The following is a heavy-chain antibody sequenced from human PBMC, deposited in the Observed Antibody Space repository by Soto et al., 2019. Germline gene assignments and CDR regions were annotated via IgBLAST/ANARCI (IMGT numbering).Heavy chain of an antibody. CDR1: GFNFSRYA. CDR3: ASPSVAVDCTDGSCSGY. J-gene: IGHJ4*02. Sequence: QVQLVESGGGVVQPGRSLRVSCAGSGFNFSRYAIHWVRQAPGKGLEWLAVISYDGSNIYNADSVKGRLTVSRDNSKNTVYLQMSSLRPEDTAVYYCASPSVAVDCTDGSCSGYWGQGTLVTVSS. V-gene: IGHV3-30*04. CDR2: ISYDGSNI. D-gene: IGHD2-8*01.